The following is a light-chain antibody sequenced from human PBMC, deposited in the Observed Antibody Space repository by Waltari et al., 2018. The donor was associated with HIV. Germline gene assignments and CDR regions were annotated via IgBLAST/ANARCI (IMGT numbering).Light chain of an antibody. V-gene: IGLV1-44*01. Sequence: SMLTQPPSASGTPGQRVTISCSGRSSNIGRNTVNWYQQLPGTAPKLLIYSSNHRPSGVPDRFSGSKSGTSASLAISGLQSEDEADYYCATWDDSLNGRVFGGGTKLTVL. CDR3: ATWDDSLNGRV. CDR1: SSNIGRNT. CDR2: SSN. J-gene: IGLJ3*02.